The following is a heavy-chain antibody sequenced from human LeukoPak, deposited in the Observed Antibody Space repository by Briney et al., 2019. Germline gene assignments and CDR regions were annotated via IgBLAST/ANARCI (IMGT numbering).Heavy chain of an antibody. CDR1: GFTFSSHV. D-gene: IGHD1-14*01. J-gene: IGHJ4*02. V-gene: IGHV3-30*04. CDR3: AREHRILVPY. Sequence: GGSLRLSCAASGFTFSSHVFYWVRQAPGKGLEWVAFISNDGTTKYYADSVKGRFTISRDNSKNTPYLQMNSLRAEDTAVYYCAREHRILVPYWGQGTLVTVSS. CDR2: ISNDGTTK.